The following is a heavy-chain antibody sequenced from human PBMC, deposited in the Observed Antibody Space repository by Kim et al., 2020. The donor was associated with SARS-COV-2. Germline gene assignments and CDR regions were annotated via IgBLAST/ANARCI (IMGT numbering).Heavy chain of an antibody. D-gene: IGHD4-17*01. CDR3: VSFGDGDYEKIFDY. CDR1: GGTFSSYA. CDR2: IIPIFGTA. V-gene: IGHV1-69*13. Sequence: SVKVSCKASGGTFSSYAISWVRQAPGQGLEWMGGIIPIFGTANYAQKFQGRVTITADESTSTAYMELSSLRSEDTAVYYCVSFGDGDYEKIFDYWGQGTLVTVSS. J-gene: IGHJ4*02.